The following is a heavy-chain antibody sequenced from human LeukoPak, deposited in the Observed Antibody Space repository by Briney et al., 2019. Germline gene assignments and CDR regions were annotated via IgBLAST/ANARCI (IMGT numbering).Heavy chain of an antibody. D-gene: IGHD3-3*01. Sequence: KPGGSLRLSCAASGFTFSSYSMNWVRQAPGKGLEWVSSISSSSSYIYYADSVKGRFTISRDNAKNSLYLQMNSLRAEGTAVYYCARDFTRYDFWSGEFASYWGQGTLVTVSS. CDR2: ISSSSSYI. J-gene: IGHJ4*02. CDR3: ARDFTRYDFWSGEFASY. CDR1: GFTFSSYS. V-gene: IGHV3-21*01.